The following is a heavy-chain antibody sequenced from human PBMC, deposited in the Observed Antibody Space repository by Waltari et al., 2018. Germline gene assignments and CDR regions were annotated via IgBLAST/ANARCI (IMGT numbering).Heavy chain of an antibody. D-gene: IGHD2-15*01. CDR2: VFISGTT. J-gene: IGHJ4*02. Sequence: QLQESGPRLVKPSETLSLTCTVPGDSISNSYWSWIRQPAGKGLEYIGRVFISGTTNYNPSLKSRITMSVDTSKNQFSLKLTSVTAADTAIYYCARDCSGGYCYFGTVDYWGQGILVTVSS. CDR1: GDSISNSY. V-gene: IGHV4-4*07. CDR3: ARDCSGGYCYFGTVDY.